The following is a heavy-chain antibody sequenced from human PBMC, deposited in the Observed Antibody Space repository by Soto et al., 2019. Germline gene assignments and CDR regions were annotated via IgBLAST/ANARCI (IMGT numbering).Heavy chain of an antibody. Sequence: VASVKVSCKASGYTFTSYDINWVRQATGQGLEWMGWMNPNSGNTDYAQNFQGRVTMTRNTSISTAYMELSSLRSEDTAVYYCARDSPPYCSIGICFRGWFDPWGQGTLVTVSS. CDR3: ARDSPPYCSIGICFRGWFDP. CDR2: MNPNSGNT. CDR1: GYTFTSYD. V-gene: IGHV1-8*01. D-gene: IGHD2-8*01. J-gene: IGHJ5*02.